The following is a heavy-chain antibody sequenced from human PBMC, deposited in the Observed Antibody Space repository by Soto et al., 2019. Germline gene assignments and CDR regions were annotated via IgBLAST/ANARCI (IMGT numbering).Heavy chain of an antibody. Sequence: QVQLVESGGGVVQPGRSLRLSCAASGFTFSSYGMHWVRQAPGKGLEWVAVIWYDGSNKYYADSVKGRFTISRDNSKNTLYLQMNCLRAEDTAVYYCAREPLRYFDWYYGMDVWGQGTTVTVSS. CDR1: GFTFSSYG. CDR3: AREPLRYFDWYYGMDV. J-gene: IGHJ6*02. CDR2: IWYDGSNK. V-gene: IGHV3-33*01. D-gene: IGHD3-9*01.